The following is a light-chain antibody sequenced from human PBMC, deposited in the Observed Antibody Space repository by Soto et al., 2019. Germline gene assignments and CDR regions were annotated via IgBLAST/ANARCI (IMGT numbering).Light chain of an antibody. V-gene: IGKV3-20*01. CDR1: QSVSSSQ. CDR2: GAS. CDR3: QHYGGANPT. Sequence: EIVFTQPPRTLSLSPGEGATVSCRAGQSVSSSQLAWFQQKPGHAPRLLVYGASSRATGIPDRFSGSVSGTDFTLAISRLEPQDCGVYYCQHYGGANPTFGQETRLGI. J-gene: IGKJ5*01.